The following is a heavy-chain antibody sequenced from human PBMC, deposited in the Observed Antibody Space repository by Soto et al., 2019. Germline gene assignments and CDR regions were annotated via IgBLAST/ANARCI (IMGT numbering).Heavy chain of an antibody. CDR2: ISGSGGST. Sequence: EVQLLESGGGLVQPGGSLRLSCAAAGFTFSIYAMSWVRQAPGKGLEWVSAISGSGGSTSYADSVKGRFTISRDNSKNTLYLQMNSLRADDTAVYYCAKATRGGAATLIRDYWGQGTLVTVSS. V-gene: IGHV3-23*01. CDR3: AKATRGGAATLIRDY. CDR1: GFTFSIYA. D-gene: IGHD6-13*01. J-gene: IGHJ4*02.